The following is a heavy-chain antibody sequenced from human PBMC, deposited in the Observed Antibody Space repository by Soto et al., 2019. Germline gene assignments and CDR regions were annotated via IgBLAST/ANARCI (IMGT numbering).Heavy chain of an antibody. V-gene: IGHV4-59*01. CDR1: GDSITGSY. Sequence: SETLSLTCTVSGDSITGSYWSWIRQPPGKTLEWIGYIYHSGTTTYNPSLKRRVSISVDTSKNQFSLRLTSVIAADTAVYYCARDMPYAAGSLAGCDYWGQGILVTVS. J-gene: IGHJ4*02. CDR3: ARDMPYAAGSLAGCDY. D-gene: IGHD1-26*01. CDR2: IYHSGTT.